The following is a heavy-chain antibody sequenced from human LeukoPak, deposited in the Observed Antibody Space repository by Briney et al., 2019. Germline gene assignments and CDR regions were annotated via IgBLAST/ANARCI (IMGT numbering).Heavy chain of an antibody. V-gene: IGHV4-61*02. J-gene: IGHJ3*02. CDR3: ARFPGGCYDSSGSWGAFDI. CDR2: IYTSGST. Sequence: PSETLSLTCTVSGGSISSGSYYWSWIRQPAGKGLEWIGRIYTSGSTNYNPSLKSRVTISVDTSKNQFSLKLSSVTAADTAVYYCARFPGGCYDSSGSWGAFDIWGQGTMVTVSS. D-gene: IGHD3-22*01. CDR1: GGSISSGSYY.